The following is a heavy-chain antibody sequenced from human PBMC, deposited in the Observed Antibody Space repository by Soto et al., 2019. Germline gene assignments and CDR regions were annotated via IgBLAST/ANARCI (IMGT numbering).Heavy chain of an antibody. CDR1: GYTFTGYY. Sequence: ASVKVSCKASGYTFTGYYMHWVRQAPGQGLEWMGWINPNSGGTNYAQKFQGRVTMARDTSISTAYMELSRLRSDDTAVYYCARDSLDMITFGGVIVDRRPFDYWGQGTLVTVSS. CDR3: ARDSLDMITFGGVIVDRRPFDY. CDR2: INPNSGGT. V-gene: IGHV1-2*02. J-gene: IGHJ4*02. D-gene: IGHD3-16*01.